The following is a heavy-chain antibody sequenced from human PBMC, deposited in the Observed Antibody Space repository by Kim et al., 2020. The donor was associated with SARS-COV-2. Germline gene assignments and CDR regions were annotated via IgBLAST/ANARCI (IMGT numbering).Heavy chain of an antibody. CDR3: ARHLPGSSWFDY. V-gene: IGHV4-39*01. D-gene: IGHD6-13*01. J-gene: IGHJ4*02. Sequence: SETLSLTCTISGGSISSTTYSWNWFRQPPGDELEWIGGIDSSGSTYYSPSLKSRLTLSVETSKNQFSLRLSSVTAADTAVFYFARHLPGSSWFDYWGQGT. CDR2: IDSSGST. CDR1: GGSISSTTYS.